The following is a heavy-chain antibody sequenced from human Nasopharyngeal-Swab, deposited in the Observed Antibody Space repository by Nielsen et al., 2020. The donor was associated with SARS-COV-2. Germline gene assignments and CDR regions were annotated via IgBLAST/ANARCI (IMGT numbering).Heavy chain of an antibody. CDR2: ISSSSSYI. Sequence: GGSLRLSCAASGFTFSSYEMNWVRQAPGKGLEWVSSISSSSSYIYYADSVKGRFTISRDNAKNSLYLQMNSLRAEDTAVYYCARDVLGEDYYDSSGYMNAFDIWGQGTMVTVSS. D-gene: IGHD3-22*01. CDR1: GFTFSSYE. V-gene: IGHV3-21*01. J-gene: IGHJ3*02. CDR3: ARDVLGEDYYDSSGYMNAFDI.